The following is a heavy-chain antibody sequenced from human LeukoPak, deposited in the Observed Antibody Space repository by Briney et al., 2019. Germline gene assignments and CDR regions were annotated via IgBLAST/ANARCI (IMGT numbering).Heavy chain of an antibody. CDR2: ISGSGGST. V-gene: IGHV3-23*01. J-gene: IGHJ4*02. Sequence: GGSLRLSCAASGFTLSSYAMSWVRQAPGKGLEWVSAISGSGGSTYYADSVKGRFTISRDNSKNTLYLQMSSLRAEDTAIYFCAKDQPRGLSYFDYWGQGTLVTVSS. D-gene: IGHD3/OR15-3a*01. CDR1: GFTLSSYA. CDR3: AKDQPRGLSYFDY.